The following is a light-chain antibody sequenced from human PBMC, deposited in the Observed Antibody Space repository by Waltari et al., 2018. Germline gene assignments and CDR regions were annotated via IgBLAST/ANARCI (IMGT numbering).Light chain of an antibody. Sequence: QSALTQPASVSGSPGQSITISCTGTSSDVGFYDFVSWFQQHPGKAPKVMIYKVNNRPSGVSNRFSGCKSANAASLTISGLQAEDEADYYCSSYTRRSYWVFGGGTQLTVL. J-gene: IGLJ3*02. CDR1: SSDVGFYDF. CDR2: KVN. CDR3: SSYTRRSYWV. V-gene: IGLV2-14*01.